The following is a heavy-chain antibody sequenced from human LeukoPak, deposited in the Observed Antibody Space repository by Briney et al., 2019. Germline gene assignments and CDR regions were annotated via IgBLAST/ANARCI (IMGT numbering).Heavy chain of an antibody. J-gene: IGHJ4*02. CDR1: GFTFSSYG. Sequence: GGSLRLSCAASGFTFSSYGMHWVRQAPGKGLEWVAVTSYDGSSKYYADSVKGRFTISRDNSKNTLYLQMNSLRAEDTAMYYCAINYYGSGSYMGDNWGQGTLVTVSS. CDR3: AINYYGSGSYMGDN. V-gene: IGHV3-30*03. D-gene: IGHD3-10*01. CDR2: TSYDGSSK.